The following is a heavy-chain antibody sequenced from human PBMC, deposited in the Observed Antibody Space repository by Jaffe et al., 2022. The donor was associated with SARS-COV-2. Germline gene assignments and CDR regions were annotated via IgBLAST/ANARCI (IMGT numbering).Heavy chain of an antibody. V-gene: IGHV1-69*02. Sequence: QVQLVQSGAEVKKPGSSVKVSCKASGGTFSSYTISWVRQAPGQGLEWMGRIIPILGIANYAQKFQGRVTITADKSTSTAYMELSSLRSEDTAVYYCARAPGPNYYGSGSQSWFDPWGQGTLVTVSS. D-gene: IGHD3-10*01. J-gene: IGHJ5*02. CDR3: ARAPGPNYYGSGSQSWFDP. CDR2: IIPILGIA. CDR1: GGTFSSYT.